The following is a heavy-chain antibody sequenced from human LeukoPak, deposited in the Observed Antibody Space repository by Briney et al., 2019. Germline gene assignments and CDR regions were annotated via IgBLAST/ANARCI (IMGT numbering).Heavy chain of an antibody. V-gene: IGHV5-51*01. Sequence: GESLKISCKGPGYSFTSYWIGWVRQMTGKGLEWMGIIYPGDSDTRYSPSFQGQVTISADKSISTAYLQWSSLKASDIAMYYCARLNEWVAGSYLDYWGQGTLVTVSS. CDR1: GYSFTSYW. CDR3: ARLNEWVAGSYLDY. CDR2: IYPGDSDT. J-gene: IGHJ4*02. D-gene: IGHD6-19*01.